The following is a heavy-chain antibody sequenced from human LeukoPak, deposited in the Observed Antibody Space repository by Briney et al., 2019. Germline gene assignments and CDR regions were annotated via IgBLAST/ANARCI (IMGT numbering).Heavy chain of an antibody. CDR3: AKGRLSHYYYGMDV. V-gene: IGHV3-30*18. CDR2: ISYDGSNK. CDR1: GFTFSSYG. Sequence: TGGSLRLSCAASGFTFSSYGMHWVRQAPGKGLEWVAVISYDGSNKYYADSVKGRFTISRDNSKNTLYLQMNSLRAEDTAVYYCAKGRLSHYYYGMDVWGQGTTVTVSS. J-gene: IGHJ6*02. D-gene: IGHD3-16*02.